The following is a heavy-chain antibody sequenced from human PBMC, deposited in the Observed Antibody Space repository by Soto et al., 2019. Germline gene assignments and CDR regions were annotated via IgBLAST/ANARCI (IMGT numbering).Heavy chain of an antibody. CDR2: INPIFGTA. D-gene: IGHD5-12*01. CDR1: GGTFSSYA. J-gene: IGHJ4*02. CDR3: ARGRYSTDYYFDC. V-gene: IGHV1-69*01. Sequence: QVQLVQSGAEEKKPGSSVKVSCKASGGTFSSYAISWVRQAPGQGLEWMGGINPIFGTANYAQKLQGRVTITADESTSTAYMELSSLRSEDTAVYYWARGRYSTDYYFDCWGQGTLVTGSS.